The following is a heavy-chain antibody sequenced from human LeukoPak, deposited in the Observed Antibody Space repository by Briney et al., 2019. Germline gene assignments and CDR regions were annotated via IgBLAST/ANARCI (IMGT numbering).Heavy chain of an antibody. Sequence: PSETLSLTCAVSGYSISSGYYWGWIRQPPGKGLEWIGSIYHSGSTYYNPSLKSRVTISVDTSKNQFSLKLSSVTAADTAVYYCASTAANIDFDYWGQGTLVTVSS. D-gene: IGHD2-2*01. J-gene: IGHJ4*02. CDR2: IYHSGST. CDR3: ASTAANIDFDY. CDR1: GYSISSGYY. V-gene: IGHV4-38-2*01.